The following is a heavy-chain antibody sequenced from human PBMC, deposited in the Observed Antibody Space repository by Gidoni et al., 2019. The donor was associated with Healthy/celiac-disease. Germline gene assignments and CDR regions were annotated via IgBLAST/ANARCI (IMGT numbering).Heavy chain of an antibody. CDR1: GFPFSSCR. D-gene: IGHD6-19*01. CDR2: ISSSSSYI. CDR3: ARDLEMGAVAGTLWGY. Sequence: EVQLVESGGGLVKPGGSLRLSCAASGFPFSSCRMNWVRQAPGKGLEWVSSISSSSSYIYYADSVKGRCTISRDNAKNSLYLQMNSLRAEDTAVYYCARDLEMGAVAGTLWGYWGQGTLVTVSS. J-gene: IGHJ4*02. V-gene: IGHV3-21*01.